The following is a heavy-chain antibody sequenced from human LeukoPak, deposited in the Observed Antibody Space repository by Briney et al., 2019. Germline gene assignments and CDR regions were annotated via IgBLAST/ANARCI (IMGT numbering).Heavy chain of an antibody. CDR3: ARDGGSLDY. CDR2: INPSGGTT. CDR1: GYTFTSYY. Sequence: ASVKVSCKASGYTFTSYYSHWVRRAPGQGLEWMGIINPSGGTTSYAQKFQDRVTMTRDTSTSTVYMELSSLRSEDTAVYYCARDGGSLDYWGQGTLVTVSS. J-gene: IGHJ4*02. D-gene: IGHD1-26*01. V-gene: IGHV1-46*01.